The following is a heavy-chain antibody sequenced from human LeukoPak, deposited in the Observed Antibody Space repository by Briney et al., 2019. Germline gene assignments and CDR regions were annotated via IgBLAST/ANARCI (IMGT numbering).Heavy chain of an antibody. CDR1: GYTFIGFY. J-gene: IGHJ3*02. V-gene: IGHV1-2*02. CDR3: ARDIVVVVAATPIYAFDI. CDR2: INPKSGVT. Sequence: GASVTVSFKASGYTFIGFYIHWVRQAPGQGLEWMGWINPKSGVTNYAQKLQGRVTITRDTSISTAYMELSRLRSDDTAVYYCARDIVVVVAATPIYAFDIWGQGTMVTVSS. D-gene: IGHD2-15*01.